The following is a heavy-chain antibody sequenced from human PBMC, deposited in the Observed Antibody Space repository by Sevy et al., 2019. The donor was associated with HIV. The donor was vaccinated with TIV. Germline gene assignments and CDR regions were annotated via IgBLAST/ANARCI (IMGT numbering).Heavy chain of an antibody. V-gene: IGHV3-21*01. D-gene: IGHD3-3*01. CDR1: GFTFSSYS. Sequence: GGSLRLTCAASGFTFSSYSMNWVRQAPGKGLEWVSSLSSSSSYIYYADSVKGRFTISRDNAKNSLYLQMNSLRAEDTAVYYCARDRPLYYDFWSGYYSDYYYYGMDVWGQGTTVTVSS. CDR3: ARDRPLYYDFWSGYYSDYYYYGMDV. J-gene: IGHJ6*02. CDR2: LSSSSSYI.